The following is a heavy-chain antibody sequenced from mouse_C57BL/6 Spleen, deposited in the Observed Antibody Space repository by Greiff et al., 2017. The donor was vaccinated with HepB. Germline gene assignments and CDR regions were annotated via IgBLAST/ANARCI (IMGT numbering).Heavy chain of an antibody. CDR1: GYSFTGYF. CDR3: ARVVATLYWYFDV. V-gene: IGHV1-20*01. J-gene: IGHJ1*03. CDR2: INPYNGDT. D-gene: IGHD1-1*01. Sequence: EVQRVESGPELVKPGDSVKISCKASGYSFTGYFMNWVMQSHGKSLEWIGRINPYNGDTFYNQKFKGKATLTVDKSSSTAHMELRSLTSEDSAVYYCARVVATLYWYFDVWGTGTTVTVSS.